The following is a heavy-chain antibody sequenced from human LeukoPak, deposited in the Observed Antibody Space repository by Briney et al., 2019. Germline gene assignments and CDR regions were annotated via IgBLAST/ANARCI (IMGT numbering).Heavy chain of an antibody. CDR3: ARAKYNWNDVGYFDY. V-gene: IGHV1-2*02. CDR2: INPNSGGT. CDR1: GYTFTGYY. J-gene: IGHJ4*02. D-gene: IGHD1-20*01. Sequence: GASVKVSCKASGYTFTGYYMHWVRQAPGQGLEWMGWINPNSGGTNYAQKFQGRDTMTRDTSISTAYMELSRLRSDDTAVYYCARAKYNWNDVGYFDYWGQGTLVTVSS.